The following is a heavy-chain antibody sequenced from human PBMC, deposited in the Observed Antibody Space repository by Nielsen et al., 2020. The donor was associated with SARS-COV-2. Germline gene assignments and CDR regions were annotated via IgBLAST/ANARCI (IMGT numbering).Heavy chain of an antibody. Sequence: GESLKISCTASGFTFGDYAMSWFRQAPGKGLEWAGFIRSKAYGGTTEYAASVKGRFTISRDDSKSIAYLQMNSLKTEDTAVYYCTSEGGSGWYPFDYWGQGTLVTVSS. V-gene: IGHV3-49*03. CDR1: GFTFGDYA. CDR2: IRSKAYGGTT. CDR3: TSEGGSGWYPFDY. D-gene: IGHD6-19*01. J-gene: IGHJ4*02.